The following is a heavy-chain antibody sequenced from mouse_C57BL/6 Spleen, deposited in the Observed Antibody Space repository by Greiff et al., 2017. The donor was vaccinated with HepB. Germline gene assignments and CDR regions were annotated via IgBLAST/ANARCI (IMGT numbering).Heavy chain of an antibody. CDR1: GFTFSSYA. V-gene: IGHV5-4*03. J-gene: IGHJ1*03. CDR2: ISDGGSYT. Sequence: EVKLVESGGGLVKPGGSLKLSCAASGFTFSSYAMSWVRQTPEKRLEWVATISDGGSYTYYPDNVKGRFTISRDNAKNNLYLQMSHLKSEDTAMYYCARGVDYDCWYFDVWGTGTTVTVSS. D-gene: IGHD2-4*01. CDR3: ARGVDYDCWYFDV.